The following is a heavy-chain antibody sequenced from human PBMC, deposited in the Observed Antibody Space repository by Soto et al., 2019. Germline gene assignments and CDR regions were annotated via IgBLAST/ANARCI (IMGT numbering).Heavy chain of an antibody. J-gene: IGHJ5*02. CDR1: GFNFSDYC. D-gene: IGHD6-13*01. V-gene: IGHV3-23*01. CDR2: ISGSGGST. Sequence: GRSLRLSCAASGFNFSDYCMSWVRQAPGKGLEWVSAISGSGGSTYYADSVKGRFTISRDNSKNTLYLQMNSLRAEDTAVYYCAKSNSSRSYSHCWFDPWGQGTLVTVYS. CDR3: AKSNSSRSYSHCWFDP.